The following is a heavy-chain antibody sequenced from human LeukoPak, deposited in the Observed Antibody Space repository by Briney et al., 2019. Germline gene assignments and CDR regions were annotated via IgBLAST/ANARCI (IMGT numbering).Heavy chain of an antibody. J-gene: IGHJ1*01. V-gene: IGHV3-74*01. CDR1: GFTFSSYW. CDR2: INSDGSST. D-gene: IGHD5-18*01. Sequence: GGSLRLSCAASGFTFSSYWMHWVRQAPGKGLVWVSRINSDGSSTSYGDSVKGRFTISRDNAKNTLYLQMNSLRAEDTAVYYCARERYSYGAEYFQHWGQGTLVTVSS. CDR3: ARERYSYGAEYFQH.